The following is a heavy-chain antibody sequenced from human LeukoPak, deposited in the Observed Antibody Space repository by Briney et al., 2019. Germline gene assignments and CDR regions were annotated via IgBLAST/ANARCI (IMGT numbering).Heavy chain of an antibody. Sequence: PGGSLRLSCAVFGFTLRSYAIHWVRQAPGKGLQWVAFISYDAAVKYYADSVRGRFTVSRDNSKNTLSLQMNSLRPEDTAVYYCARDFSTWYSIDYWGRGTLVTVSS. CDR1: GFTLRSYA. V-gene: IGHV3-30-3*01. CDR2: ISYDAAVK. D-gene: IGHD2-15*01. CDR3: ARDFSTWYSIDY. J-gene: IGHJ4*02.